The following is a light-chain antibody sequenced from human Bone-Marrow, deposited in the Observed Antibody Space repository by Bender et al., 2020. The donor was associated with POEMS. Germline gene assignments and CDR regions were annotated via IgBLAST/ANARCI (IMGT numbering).Light chain of an antibody. Sequence: QSVLTQPPSASGTPGQRVTISCSGSSSNIGRDYVYWYQQLPGTAPRLLIYKTNQWPSGVPDRFSGSKSGTSASLAISGLQSEDEADYYCAVWDDSLNGWVFGGGTKLTVL. CDR3: AVWDDSLNGWV. V-gene: IGLV1-47*01. CDR1: SSNIGRDY. CDR2: KTN. J-gene: IGLJ3*02.